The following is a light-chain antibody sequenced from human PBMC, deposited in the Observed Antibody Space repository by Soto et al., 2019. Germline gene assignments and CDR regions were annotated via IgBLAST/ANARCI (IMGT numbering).Light chain of an antibody. Sequence: QSVLTQPASVSGSPGQSITISCAGSGGDVGNYDLLSWYQQIPGKAPKLIIFEGSKRPSGVSNRFSGSKSGNTASLTISGLQAEDEADYYCCSYAGSSTFYVFGTGTKVTVL. CDR2: EGS. J-gene: IGLJ1*01. CDR1: GGDVGNYDL. V-gene: IGLV2-23*01. CDR3: CSYAGSSTFYV.